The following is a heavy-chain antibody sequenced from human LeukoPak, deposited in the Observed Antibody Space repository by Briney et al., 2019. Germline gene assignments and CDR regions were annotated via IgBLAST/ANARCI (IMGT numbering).Heavy chain of an antibody. CDR1: GGSFSGYY. CDR3: ARHSGGTYYVSLDP. Sequence: SETLSLTCAVYGGSFSGYYWSWIRQPPGKGLEWIGEINHSRSTNQNPSLKSRVTISVDTSKNQFSLKLSSVTAADTAVYYCARHSGGTYYVSLDPWGQGTLVTVSS. J-gene: IGHJ5*02. D-gene: IGHD1-26*01. CDR2: INHSRST. V-gene: IGHV4-34*01.